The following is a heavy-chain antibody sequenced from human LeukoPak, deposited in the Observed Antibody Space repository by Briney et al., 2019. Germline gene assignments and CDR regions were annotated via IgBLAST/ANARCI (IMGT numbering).Heavy chain of an antibody. Sequence: SETLSLTCAVYAESFSGYYWSWIRQPPGRGLEWIGEISHSGSTGYNPSLKSRVTISVDTSKNQLSLKLSSVTAADTAVYFCARHHYYYGSGTYYTAIDSWGQGTLVTVSS. CDR1: AESFSGYY. J-gene: IGHJ4*02. CDR3: ARHHYYYGSGTYYTAIDS. D-gene: IGHD3-10*01. CDR2: ISHSGST. V-gene: IGHV4-34*01.